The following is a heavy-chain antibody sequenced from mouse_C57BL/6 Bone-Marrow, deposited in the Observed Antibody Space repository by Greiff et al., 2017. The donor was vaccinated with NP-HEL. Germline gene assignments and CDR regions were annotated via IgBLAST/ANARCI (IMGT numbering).Heavy chain of an antibody. CDR3: APITTVVFDY. Sequence: VKLMESGAELVRPGTSVKVSCKASGYAFTNYLIEWVKQRPGQGLEWIGVINPGSGGTNYNGKFKGKATLTADKSSSTAYMQLSSLTSEDSAVYFCAPITTVVFDYWGQGTTLTVSS. V-gene: IGHV1-54*01. D-gene: IGHD1-1*01. J-gene: IGHJ2*01. CDR2: INPGSGGT. CDR1: GYAFTNYL.